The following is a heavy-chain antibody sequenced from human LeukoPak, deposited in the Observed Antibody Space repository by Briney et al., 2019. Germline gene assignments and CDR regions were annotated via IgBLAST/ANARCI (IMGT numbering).Heavy chain of an antibody. CDR2: INSDGPGT. CDR1: GFTSRIDR. V-gene: IGHV3-74*01. J-gene: IGHJ4*02. D-gene: IGHD3-22*01. CDR3: KRDARTCHSSGCWKPSDY. Sequence: PVGSLRLSSAPSGFTSRIDRMRGGSETPPGRVSCVSRINSDGPGTYADSVKGRFTIYIDKANNTLYLQMNSLRADDTAVYFCKRDARTCHSSGCWKPSDYWGQGALVTVSS.